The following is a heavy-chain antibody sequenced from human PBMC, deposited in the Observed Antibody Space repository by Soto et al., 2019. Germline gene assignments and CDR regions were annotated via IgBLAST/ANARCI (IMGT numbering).Heavy chain of an antibody. CDR3: ARGGSPGRDGYNDAFDI. Sequence: ASVNVSCKASGYTFTSYGISWVRQAPGQGLEWMGWISAYNGNTNYAQKLQGRVTMTTDTSTSTAYMELRSLRSDDTAVYYCARGGSPGRDGYNDAFDIWGQGTMVTVSS. CDR1: GYTFTSYG. CDR2: ISAYNGNT. V-gene: IGHV1-18*01. J-gene: IGHJ3*02. D-gene: IGHD5-12*01.